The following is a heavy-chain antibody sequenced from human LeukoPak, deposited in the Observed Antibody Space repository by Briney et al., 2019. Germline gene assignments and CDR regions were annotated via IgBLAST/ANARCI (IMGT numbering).Heavy chain of an antibody. CDR3: AKDAGDQGYFDY. D-gene: IGHD3-16*01. J-gene: IGHJ4*02. V-gene: IGHV3-11*04. CDR2: ISSSGSTI. Sequence: GGSLRLSCAASGFTFSDYYMSWIRQAPGKGLEWVSYISSSGSTIYYADSVKGRFTISRDNSKNTLYLQMNSLRTEDTAVYYCAKDAGDQGYFDYWGQGTLVTVSS. CDR1: GFTFSDYY.